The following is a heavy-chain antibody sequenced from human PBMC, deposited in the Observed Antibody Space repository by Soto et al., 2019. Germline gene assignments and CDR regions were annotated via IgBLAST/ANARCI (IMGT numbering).Heavy chain of an antibody. CDR2: VYWDDDK. V-gene: IGHV2-5*02. CDR3: ARCRGGVASF. D-gene: IGHD3-16*01. CDR1: GCSLNTRDVG. Sequence: QITLNESGPALVKPTQTLTLTCTFSGCSLNTRDVGVGWIRQPPGKALEWLGVVYWDDDKTYSPSLKSRLTITKDTPKNQVVLRMTKMDPVDTATYYCARCRGGVASFWGQGTLVTVSS. J-gene: IGHJ4*02.